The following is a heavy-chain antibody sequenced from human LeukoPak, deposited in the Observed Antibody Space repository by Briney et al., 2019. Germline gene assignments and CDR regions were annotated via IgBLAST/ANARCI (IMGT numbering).Heavy chain of an antibody. V-gene: IGHV1-69*13. CDR3: ARDLSSSSLRRGPRYGMDV. CDR2: IIPIFGTA. D-gene: IGHD6-6*01. Sequence: ASVKVSCKASGGTFSSYAISWVRQAPGQGLEWMGGIIPIFGTANYAQKFQGRVTTTADESTSTAYMELSSLRSEDTAVYYCARDLSSSSLRRGPRYGMDVWGQGTTVTVSS. CDR1: GGTFSSYA. J-gene: IGHJ6*02.